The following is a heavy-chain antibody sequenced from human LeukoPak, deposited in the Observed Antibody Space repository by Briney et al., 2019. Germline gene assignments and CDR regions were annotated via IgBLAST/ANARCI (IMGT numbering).Heavy chain of an antibody. V-gene: IGHV3-48*02. D-gene: IGHD3-10*01. CDR1: GFTFSSYS. J-gene: IGHJ4*02. CDR2: ISSSRSTI. Sequence: GGSLRLSCAASGFTFSSYSMNWVRQAPGKGLEWVSYISSSRSTIYYADSVKGRVTISSDNAKNSLYLQMNSLRDEDTAVYYCVKDRTGTYTLDYWGQGTLVTVSS. CDR3: VKDRTGTYTLDY.